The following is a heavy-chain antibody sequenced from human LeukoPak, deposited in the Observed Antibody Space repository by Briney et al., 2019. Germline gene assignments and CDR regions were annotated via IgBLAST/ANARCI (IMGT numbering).Heavy chain of an antibody. CDR1: GVSIGSNLW. CDR2: IHHGGSI. CDR3: ARESLVRAATNWFDP. J-gene: IGHJ5*02. D-gene: IGHD3-10*01. V-gene: IGHV4-4*02. Sequence: PSETLSLTCAVSGVSIGSNLWWTWVRQPPGKGLEWIAEIHHGGSINYNPSLKSRVTISVDKAKNQFSLYLNSVTAADTAVYYCARESLVRAATNWFDPWGQGTLVTVSS.